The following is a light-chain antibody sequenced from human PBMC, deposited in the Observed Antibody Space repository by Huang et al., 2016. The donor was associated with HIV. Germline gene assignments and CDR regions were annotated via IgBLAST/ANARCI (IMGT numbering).Light chain of an antibody. CDR3: QQYHSSPVT. J-gene: IGKJ5*01. Sequence: IVLTQSPGTLSVSPGERATLSCRASQSISRSYLVWYQQKPGQAPRLLIYGSASRATGIPDRFSGSVSGRDFTLTISRLEPEDFAVYFCQQYHSSPVTFGQGTRLEIK. CDR2: GSA. CDR1: QSISRSY. V-gene: IGKV3-20*01.